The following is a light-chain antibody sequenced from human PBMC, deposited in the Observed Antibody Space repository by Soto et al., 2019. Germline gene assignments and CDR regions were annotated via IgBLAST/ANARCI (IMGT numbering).Light chain of an antibody. J-gene: IGKJ1*01. CDR3: MQSVAFSWT. CDR1: RSLLFSDGKTY. Sequence: DIVLTQTPLSLSVTPGQPVSISCKSSRSLLFSDGKTYLYWYLQKPGQTPQLLIDGVSNRFSGVSDMLSGSGSATDFTLTISRVEAEDVGPYYCMQSVAFSWTFGQGTKVEVK. V-gene: IGKV2D-29*01. CDR2: GVS.